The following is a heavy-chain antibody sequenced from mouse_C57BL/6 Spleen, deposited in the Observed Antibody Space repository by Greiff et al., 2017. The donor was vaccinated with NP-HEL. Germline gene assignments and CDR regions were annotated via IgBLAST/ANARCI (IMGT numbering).Heavy chain of an antibody. CDR1: GYTFTSYW. D-gene: IGHD2-4*01. V-gene: IGHV1-50*01. CDR3: ARSGGLRRDYAMDY. J-gene: IGHJ4*01. CDR2: IDPSDSYT. Sequence: QVQLQQPGAELVKPGASVKLSCKASGYTFTSYWMQWVKQRPGQGLEWIGEIDPSDSYTNYNQKFKGKATLTVDTSSSTAYMQLSSLTSEDSAVYYCARSGGLRRDYAMDYWGQGTSVTVSS.